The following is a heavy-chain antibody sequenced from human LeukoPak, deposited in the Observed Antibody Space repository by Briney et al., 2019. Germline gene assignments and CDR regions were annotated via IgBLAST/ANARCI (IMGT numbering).Heavy chain of an antibody. J-gene: IGHJ4*02. CDR3: TTDLGITMIRGVIVY. Sequence: GGSLRLSCADSGLSFTNAWMSWVRQAPGKGLEWVGRIKSKGDGETTDYAAPVKGRFTMSRDDSKGTLYLYMNSLKTEDTAVYYCTTDLGITMIRGVIVYWGRGTLVTVSS. D-gene: IGHD3-10*01. CDR1: GLSFTNAW. CDR2: IKSKGDGETT. V-gene: IGHV3-15*01.